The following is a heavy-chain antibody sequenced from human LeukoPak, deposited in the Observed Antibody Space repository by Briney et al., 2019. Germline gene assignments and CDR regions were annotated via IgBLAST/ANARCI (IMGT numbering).Heavy chain of an antibody. Sequence: GGSLRLSCAASGFTFSSYEMNWVRQAPGKGLEGVSYISSSGSTIYYADFVKGRFTISRDNDKNSLYLQMNSLRAEDTAVYYCAKWLAFAYRGQGTLVTVSS. CDR1: GFTFSSYE. CDR2: ISSSGSTI. J-gene: IGHJ4*02. CDR3: AKWLAFAY. D-gene: IGHD6-19*01. V-gene: IGHV3-48*03.